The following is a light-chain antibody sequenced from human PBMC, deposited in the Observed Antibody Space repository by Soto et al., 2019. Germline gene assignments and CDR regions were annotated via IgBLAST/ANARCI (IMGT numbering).Light chain of an antibody. J-gene: IGLJ1*01. V-gene: IGLV2-14*03. Sequence: QSALTQPASVSGSPGQSISIPCTGTSSDIGAFNFVSWYQQHPGKAPKVLIYGVTNRPSGVDYRFSGSKSGNTASLIISGLRPEDEADYYCSSFTSDSTRIFGTGTKVTVL. CDR1: SSDIGAFNF. CDR2: GVT. CDR3: SSFTSDSTRI.